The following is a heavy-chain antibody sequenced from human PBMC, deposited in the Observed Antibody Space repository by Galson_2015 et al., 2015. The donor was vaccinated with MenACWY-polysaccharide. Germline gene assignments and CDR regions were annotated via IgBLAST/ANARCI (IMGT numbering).Heavy chain of an antibody. V-gene: IGHV3-23*01. D-gene: IGHD1-14*01. Sequence: SLRLSCAASGFTFSSYVMDWVRQAPGKGLESIASISYSGGTTYYADSVKGRFTISRDNSKNTLYLQMNSLRVEDTAVYFCARKLEPYITSYYYGMDVWGQVTTVTVSS. CDR3: ARKLEPYITSYYYGMDV. CDR1: GFTFSSYV. CDR2: ISYSGGTT. J-gene: IGHJ6*02.